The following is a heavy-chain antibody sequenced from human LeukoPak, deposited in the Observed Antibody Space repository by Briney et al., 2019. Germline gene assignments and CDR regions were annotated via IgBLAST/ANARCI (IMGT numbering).Heavy chain of an antibody. Sequence: GGSLRLSCAASGFTVSSTYMSWVRQAPGKGLEWVSYISSSSSTIYYADSVKGRFTISRDNAKNSLYLQMNSLRAEDTAVYYCARDYISSEGNLDYWGQGTLVTVSS. CDR3: ARDYISSEGNLDY. CDR2: ISSSSSTI. CDR1: GFTVSSTY. J-gene: IGHJ4*02. V-gene: IGHV3-48*01. D-gene: IGHD6-6*01.